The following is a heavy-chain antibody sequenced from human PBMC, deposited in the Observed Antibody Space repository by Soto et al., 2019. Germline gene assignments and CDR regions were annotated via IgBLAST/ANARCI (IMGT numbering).Heavy chain of an antibody. CDR3: ARGAAREHYYNYYGMDV. CDR1: GGSVISGDYY. D-gene: IGHD6-6*01. Sequence: SETLSLICTVSGGSVISGDYYWSWIRLPPGKGLEWIGCMYYSGSTSYSPSLKSRVTISVDRSKNQFSLKVNSVTAADTAVYYCARGAAREHYYNYYGMDVWGQGTTVTVS. J-gene: IGHJ6*02. CDR2: MYYSGST. V-gene: IGHV4-30-4*01.